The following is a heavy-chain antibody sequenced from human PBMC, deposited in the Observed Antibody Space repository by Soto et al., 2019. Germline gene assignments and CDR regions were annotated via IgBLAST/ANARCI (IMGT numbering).Heavy chain of an antibody. CDR3: VAGSPFEY. V-gene: IGHV3-15*05. D-gene: IGHD2-21*01. CDR2: VKSKSEGGTT. CDR1: GFIFRDAW. Sequence: GGSLRLSCAASGFIFRDAWISWVRQAPGKGLEWIGRVKSKSEGGTTDYAALVKGRFTVSRDDSINTVSLQMDSLKMEDTAVYFCVAGSPFEYWGQGTLATVSS. J-gene: IGHJ4*02.